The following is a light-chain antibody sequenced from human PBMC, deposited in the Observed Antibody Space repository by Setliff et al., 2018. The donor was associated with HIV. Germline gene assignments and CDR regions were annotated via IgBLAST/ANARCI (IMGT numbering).Light chain of an antibody. J-gene: IGLJ1*01. Sequence: QSALTQPASVSGSPGQSITISCTGTSSDVGGYNYVSWYQQHPGKVPKFMIYDVSKRPSGVSNRFSGSKSGNTASLTISGLQAEDEADYYCSSYTSSSTYVFGTGTKVTV. CDR1: SSDVGGYNY. CDR2: DVS. V-gene: IGLV2-14*01. CDR3: SSYTSSSTYV.